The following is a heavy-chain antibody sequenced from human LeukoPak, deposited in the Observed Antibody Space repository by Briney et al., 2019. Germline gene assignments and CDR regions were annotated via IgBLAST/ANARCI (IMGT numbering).Heavy chain of an antibody. Sequence: SQTLSLTCVVSGDSVSSKNGAWNWIRQSPSRGLGWLVRTYYRSKRYNDYAESMEVRMTISPHTSKNQYSLHLNSVTPDDTAVYSCARDFGTTGWHTFDYWGQGTLVTVSS. CDR2: TYYRSKRYN. CDR1: GDSVSSKNGA. V-gene: IGHV6-1*01. CDR3: ARDFGTTGWHTFDY. D-gene: IGHD6-19*01. J-gene: IGHJ4*02.